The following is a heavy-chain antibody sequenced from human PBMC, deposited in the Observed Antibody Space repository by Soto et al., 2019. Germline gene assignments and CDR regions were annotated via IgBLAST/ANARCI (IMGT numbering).Heavy chain of an antibody. CDR1: GGSIGGVGYS. J-gene: IGHJ5*02. V-gene: IGHV4-30-2*01. CDR2: MYHSGTF. D-gene: IGHD6-13*01. Sequence: SETLSLTCAVSGGSIGGVGYSWSWIRQPPGGGLEWIGYMYHSGTFLKSPSLKTRLTMSLDMSKNQFSLKLTSVTAADTAVYYCARGRSRYSSTYHTWFDPWGQGTLVTVSS. CDR3: ARGRSRYSSTYHTWFDP.